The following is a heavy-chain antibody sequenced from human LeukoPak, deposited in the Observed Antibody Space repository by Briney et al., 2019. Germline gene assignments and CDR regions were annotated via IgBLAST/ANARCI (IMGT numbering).Heavy chain of an antibody. CDR2: INAGNGNT. D-gene: IGHD2-8*02. CDR3: ASYTTGGAGDY. J-gene: IGHJ4*02. V-gene: IGHV1-3*01. CDR1: GYTFTSYA. Sequence: ASVKVSCKASGYTFTSYAMHWVRQAPGQRLEWMGWINAGNGNTKYSQKFQGRVTITRDTSASTAYMELSGLRFEDTAVYYCASYTTGGAGDYWGQGTLVTVSS.